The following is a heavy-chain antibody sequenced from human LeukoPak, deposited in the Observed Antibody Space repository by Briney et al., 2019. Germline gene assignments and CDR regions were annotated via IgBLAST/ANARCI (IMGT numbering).Heavy chain of an antibody. Sequence: SETLSLTCTVSGGSVSSSGHYWAWIRQPSGKGLEWIGSIFYDGTTYYNPSLKTRVTMSVDTSKNQFSLRLRSVTAADTAVYYCASENFYDSRGYSNPSFDYWGQGLLVTVSS. V-gene: IGHV4-39*07. J-gene: IGHJ4*02. CDR1: GGSVSSSGHY. CDR2: IFYDGTT. D-gene: IGHD3-22*01. CDR3: ASENFYDSRGYSNPSFDY.